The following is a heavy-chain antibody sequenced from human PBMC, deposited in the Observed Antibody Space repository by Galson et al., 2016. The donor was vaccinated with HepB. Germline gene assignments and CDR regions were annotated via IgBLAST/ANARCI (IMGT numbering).Heavy chain of an antibody. V-gene: IGHV4-38-2*01. Sequence: ETLSLTCAVSGYSISSGYQWGWIRQPPGKGLEWIGSIYHSGSTYYNPSLESRVTISVDTSKNQFSLKLSSVTAADTAVYYCARGSLWYDYWGQGTLVTVSS. J-gene: IGHJ4*02. CDR2: IYHSGST. CDR1: GYSISSGYQ. D-gene: IGHD6-13*01. CDR3: ARGSLWYDY.